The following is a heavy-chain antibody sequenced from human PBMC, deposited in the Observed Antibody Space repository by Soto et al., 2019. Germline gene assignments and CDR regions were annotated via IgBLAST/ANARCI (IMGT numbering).Heavy chain of an antibody. V-gene: IGHV3-33*01. Sequence: QVQLVASGGGVVQPGRSLRLSCAASGFTFSSYGMHWVRQAPGKGLEWVAVIWYDGSNKYYADSVKGRFTISRDNTKNTLYLQMSSLRAEDTAVYYCARDGGGEVPAAHNWFDPWGQGTLVTVSS. J-gene: IGHJ5*02. CDR3: ARDGGGEVPAAHNWFDP. CDR1: GFTFSSYG. D-gene: IGHD2-2*01. CDR2: IWYDGSNK.